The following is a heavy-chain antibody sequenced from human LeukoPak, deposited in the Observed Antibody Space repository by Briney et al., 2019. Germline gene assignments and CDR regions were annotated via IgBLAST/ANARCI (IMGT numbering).Heavy chain of an antibody. CDR3: ARSSYSSSSSV. CDR1: GFTFDDYA. J-gene: IGHJ3*01. D-gene: IGHD6-6*01. V-gene: IGHV3-9*01. CDR2: ISWNSGSI. Sequence: GGSLRLSCAASGFTFDDYAMHWVRQAPGKGLEWVSGISWNSGSIGYADVVKGRFTISRDNAKNSLYLQINSLRAEDTAVYYCARSSYSSSSSVWGQGTMVTVSS.